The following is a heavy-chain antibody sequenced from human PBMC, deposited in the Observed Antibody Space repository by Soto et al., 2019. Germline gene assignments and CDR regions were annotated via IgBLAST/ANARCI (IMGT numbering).Heavy chain of an antibody. V-gene: IGHV3-64*01. Sequence: EVQLVESGGGLVQPGGSLRLSCAASGFTFSSYAMHWVRQAPGKGLEYVSAISSNGGSTYYANSVKGRFTISRDNSKNTLYLQMGSLRAEDMAVYYCAGQCGDYEAPLLWAFDIWGQGTMVTVSS. CDR3: AGQCGDYEAPLLWAFDI. CDR2: ISSNGGST. J-gene: IGHJ3*02. CDR1: GFTFSSYA. D-gene: IGHD4-17*01.